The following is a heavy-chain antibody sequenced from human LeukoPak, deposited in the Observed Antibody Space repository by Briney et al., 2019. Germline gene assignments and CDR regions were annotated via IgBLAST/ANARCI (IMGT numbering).Heavy chain of an antibody. D-gene: IGHD1-7*01. CDR3: AGGWNYAFRFDY. CDR2: IKQDGSER. J-gene: IGHJ4*02. CDR1: GFTFSDYR. Sequence: GGSLRLSCAASGFTFSDYRMTWVRQAPGKGLEWVAHIKQDGSERYYGDSVKGRFTISRDNAKNLVYLQMNSLGAEDTAIYYCAGGWNYAFRFDYWGQGTLVTVSS. V-gene: IGHV3-7*01.